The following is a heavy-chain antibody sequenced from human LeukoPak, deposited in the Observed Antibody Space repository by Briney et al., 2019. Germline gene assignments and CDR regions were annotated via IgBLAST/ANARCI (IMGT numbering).Heavy chain of an antibody. CDR2: ISYDGSNK. CDR1: GFXFSSYA. V-gene: IGHV3-30-3*01. D-gene: IGHD2-21*01. J-gene: IGHJ4*02. Sequence: GRSLRLSCAASGFXFSSYAMHWVRQAPGKGLEWVAVISYDGSNKYYADSVKGRFTISRDNSKNTLYLQMNSLRAEDTAVYYCASYSDYWGQGTLVTVSS. CDR3: ASYSDY.